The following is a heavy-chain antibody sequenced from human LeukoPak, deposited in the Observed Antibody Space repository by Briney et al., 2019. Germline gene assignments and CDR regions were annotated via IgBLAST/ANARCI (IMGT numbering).Heavy chain of an antibody. CDR1: GGSFSGYY. V-gene: IGHV4-34*01. Sequence: SETLSLTCAVYGGSFSGYYWSWIRQPPGKGLEWIGEINHSGSTNCNPSLKSRVTISVDTSKNQFSLKLSSVTAADTAVYYCARGSVYYYGSGSFNWFDPWGQGTLATVSS. CDR2: INHSGST. J-gene: IGHJ5*02. D-gene: IGHD3-10*01. CDR3: ARGSVYYYGSGSFNWFDP.